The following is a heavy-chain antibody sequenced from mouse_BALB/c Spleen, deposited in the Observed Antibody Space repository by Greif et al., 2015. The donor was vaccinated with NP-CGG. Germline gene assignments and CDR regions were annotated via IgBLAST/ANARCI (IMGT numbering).Heavy chain of an antibody. J-gene: IGHJ1*01. V-gene: IGHV14-3*02. Sequence: VQLQQSGAELVKPGASVKLSCTASGFNIKDTYLHWVKQRPEQGLEWIGRIDPANGNTKYDPKFQGKATITADTSSNTAYLQLSSLTSEDTAVYYCARWDWYFDVWGAGTTVTVSS. CDR3: ARWDWYFDV. CDR1: GFNIKDTY. CDR2: IDPANGNT.